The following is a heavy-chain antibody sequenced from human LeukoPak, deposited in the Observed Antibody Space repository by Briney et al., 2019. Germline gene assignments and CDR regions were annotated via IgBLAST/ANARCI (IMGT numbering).Heavy chain of an antibody. CDR1: GFIFDNYG. CDR3: AKGGSGYFLDL. J-gene: IGHJ5*02. V-gene: IGHV3-23*01. D-gene: IGHD3-22*01. CDR2: ISNDGGGT. Sequence: GGSLRLSCAASGFIFDNYGLIWVRQAPGKGLEWVSAISNDGGGTTYADFVKGRFTISRDNSRNTLFLQMNSLRGDDTALYYCAKGGSGYFLDLWGQGTLVTVSS.